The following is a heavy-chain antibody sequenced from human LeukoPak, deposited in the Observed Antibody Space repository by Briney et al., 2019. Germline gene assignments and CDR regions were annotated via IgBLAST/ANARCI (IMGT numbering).Heavy chain of an antibody. CDR1: GYTFTGYY. J-gene: IGHJ6*02. D-gene: IGHD5-12*01. Sequence: GASVKVSCKASGYTFTGYYMHWVRQAPGQGLEWMGWINPNSGGTNYAQKFQGRVTMTRDTSISTAYMELSRLRSDDTAVYYCARNIHSGYATYYYYGMDVWGQGTTVTVSS. CDR2: INPNSGGT. V-gene: IGHV1-2*02. CDR3: ARNIHSGYATYYYYGMDV.